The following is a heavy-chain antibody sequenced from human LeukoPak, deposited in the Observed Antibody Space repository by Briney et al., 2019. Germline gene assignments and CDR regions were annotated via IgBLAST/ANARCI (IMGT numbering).Heavy chain of an antibody. CDR2: IGSGSRYK. CDR1: GFTLRSYS. J-gene: IGHJ4*02. V-gene: IGHV3-21*01. D-gene: IGHD6-13*01. CDR3: ASGVIIATAGSLDY. Sequence: GGGLRLSCAASGFTLRSYSMKWVRQGPGEGLEWGSCIGSGSRYKNYVDSVRGRFTISRDNAKNSLYLQMNSLRAEDTAVYFCASGVIIATAGSLDYWGQGTLVTVSS.